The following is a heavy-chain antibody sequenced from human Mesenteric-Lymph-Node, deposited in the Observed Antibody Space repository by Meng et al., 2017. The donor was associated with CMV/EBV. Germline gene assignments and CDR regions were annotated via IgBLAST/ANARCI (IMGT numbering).Heavy chain of an antibody. CDR2: IYYSGST. Sequence: SETLSLTCTVSGGSISSSSYYWGWIRQPPGKGLEWIGSIYYSGSTYYNPSLKSRVTISADTSKNQFSLKLSSVTAADTAVYYCARAPLLTIFGGERGWFDPWGQGTLVTVSS. J-gene: IGHJ5*02. D-gene: IGHD3-3*01. V-gene: IGHV4-39*07. CDR3: ARAPLLTIFGGERGWFDP. CDR1: GGSISSSSYY.